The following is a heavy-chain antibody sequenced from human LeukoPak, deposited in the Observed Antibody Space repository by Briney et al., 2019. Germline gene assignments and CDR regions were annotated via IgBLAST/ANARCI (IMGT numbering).Heavy chain of an antibody. CDR2: ISDDGRRK. V-gene: IGHV3-30*18. CDR1: GFTFSSYA. Sequence: GGSLRLSCVASGFTFSSYAMSWVRQAPGKGLEWVGVISDDGRRKDYADSVKGRFTISRDNSKDTLYLQMNSLRAEDTAVYYCAKRPSDYGDYVSYFDYWGQGTLVTVSS. J-gene: IGHJ4*02. CDR3: AKRPSDYGDYVSYFDY. D-gene: IGHD4-17*01.